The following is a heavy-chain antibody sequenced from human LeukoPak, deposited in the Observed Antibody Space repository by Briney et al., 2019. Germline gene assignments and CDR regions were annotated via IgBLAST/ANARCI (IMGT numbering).Heavy chain of an antibody. CDR2: ISGSGGST. V-gene: IGHV3-23*01. J-gene: IGHJ4*02. D-gene: IGHD6-19*01. CDR1: GFTFSSYA. CDR3: AKDPGRQWLGEYYFDY. Sequence: GGSLRLSCAASGFTFSSYAMSWVRQAPGKGLEWVSAISGSGGSTYYADSVKGRFTISRDNSKNTLYLQTNSLRAEDTAVYYCAKDPGRQWLGEYYFDYWGQGTLVTVSS.